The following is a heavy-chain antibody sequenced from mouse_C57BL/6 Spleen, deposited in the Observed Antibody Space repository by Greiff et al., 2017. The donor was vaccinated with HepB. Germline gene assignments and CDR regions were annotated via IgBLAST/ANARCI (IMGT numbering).Heavy chain of an antibody. J-gene: IGHJ1*03. D-gene: IGHD1-1*01. CDR3: ARWEVVAGNWYFGV. V-gene: IGHV1-53*01. CDR2: INPSNGGT. Sequence: QVQLQQPGTELVKPGASVKLSCKASGYTFTSYWMHWVKQRPGQGLEWIGNINPSNGGTNYNEKFKSKATLTVDKSSSTAYMQLSSLTSEDSAVSYWARWEVVAGNWYFGVWGTGTTVTVSS. CDR1: GYTFTSYW.